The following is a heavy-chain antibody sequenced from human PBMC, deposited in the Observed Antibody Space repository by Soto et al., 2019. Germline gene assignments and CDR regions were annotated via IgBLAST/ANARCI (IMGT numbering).Heavy chain of an antibody. J-gene: IGHJ5*02. D-gene: IGHD3-22*01. V-gene: IGHV3-30*18. CDR1: GFTFSRYC. Sequence: GGSLRLSCAASGFTFSRYCMHWVRQAPGKGLEWVAIISYDGSNKYYGDSVKGRFTISRDSSKNTLYLQMNSLRAEDTAVYYCAKAPDGGYYLGWFDPWGQGTLVTVSS. CDR3: AKAPDGGYYLGWFDP. CDR2: ISYDGSNK.